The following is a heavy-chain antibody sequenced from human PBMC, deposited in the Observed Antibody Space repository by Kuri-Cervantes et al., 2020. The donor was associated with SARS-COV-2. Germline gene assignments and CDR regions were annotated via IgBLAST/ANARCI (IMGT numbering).Heavy chain of an antibody. Sequence: ASVKVSCKVSGYTLTELSMHWVRQAPGKGLEWMGGFDPEDGETIYAQKFQGRVTMTRDTSISTGYMELSRLRSDDTAVYHCARGLNDFWSGYYSSWYFDLWGRGTLVTDSS. D-gene: IGHD3-3*01. CDR3: ARGLNDFWSGYYSSWYFDL. J-gene: IGHJ2*01. CDR1: GYTLTELS. CDR2: FDPEDGET. V-gene: IGHV1-24*01.